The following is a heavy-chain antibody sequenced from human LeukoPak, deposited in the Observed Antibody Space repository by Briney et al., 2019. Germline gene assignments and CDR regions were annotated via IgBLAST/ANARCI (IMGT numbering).Heavy chain of an antibody. D-gene: IGHD1-26*01. CDR2: ISRSSSSI. CDR3: ASGGYYENLIDY. Sequence: GGSLRLSCAASGFAFSDYTMNWVRQAPGKGLEWVSSISRSSSSIYYADSVKGRFTISRDNAKNSLYLQMNSLRAEDTAVYYCASGGYYENLIDYWGQGALVTVSS. CDR1: GFAFSDYT. V-gene: IGHV3-21*01. J-gene: IGHJ4*02.